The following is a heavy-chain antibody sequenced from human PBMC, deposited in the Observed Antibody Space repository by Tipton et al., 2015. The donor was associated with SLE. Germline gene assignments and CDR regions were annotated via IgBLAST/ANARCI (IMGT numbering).Heavy chain of an antibody. V-gene: IGHV4-61*08. CDR1: GGSISSGGYS. CDR3: ARASGPYSSPGV. CDR2: IYYSGST. J-gene: IGHJ6*04. Sequence: TLSLTCAVSGGSISSGGYSWSWIRQPPGKGLEWIGYIYYSGSTNYNPSLKSRVTISVDTSKNQFSLKLSSVTAADTAVYYCARASGPYSSPGVWGKGTTVTVSS. D-gene: IGHD6-13*01.